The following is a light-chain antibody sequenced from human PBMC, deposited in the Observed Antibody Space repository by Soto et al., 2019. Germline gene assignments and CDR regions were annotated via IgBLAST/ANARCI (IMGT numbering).Light chain of an antibody. CDR1: QSVAGN. Sequence: EIVMTQSPATLSVSPGETATLSSRASQSVAGNLAWYQQKPGQPPRLLIYGVSTRATGVPARFSGSGSETDFSLTISSLQIEDFALYDCQQYNNWPPLTFGGGTKVEIK. CDR2: GVS. CDR3: QQYNNWPPLT. V-gene: IGKV3-15*01. J-gene: IGKJ4*01.